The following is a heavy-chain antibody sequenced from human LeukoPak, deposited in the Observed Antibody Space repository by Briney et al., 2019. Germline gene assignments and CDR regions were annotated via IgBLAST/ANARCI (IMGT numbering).Heavy chain of an antibody. CDR2: ISGSGGST. J-gene: IGHJ4*02. D-gene: IGHD3-10*01. Sequence: GGSLRLSCAASGFTFSSYGMSWVRQAPGKGLEWVSAISGSGGSTYYADSVKGRFTISRDNSKNTLYLQMNSLRAEDTAVYYCAKDPVVTMVRGARRSGDYWGQGTLVTVSS. CDR1: GFTFSSYG. CDR3: AKDPVVTMVRGARRSGDY. V-gene: IGHV3-23*01.